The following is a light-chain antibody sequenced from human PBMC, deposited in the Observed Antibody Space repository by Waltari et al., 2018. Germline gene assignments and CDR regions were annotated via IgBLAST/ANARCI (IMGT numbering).Light chain of an antibody. V-gene: IGLV2-11*01. CDR2: DVS. J-gene: IGLJ3*02. CDR3: CSFAGSVYIWV. Sequence: QSALTQPRSVSGSTGQSVTISCTGTRSDVGGYNYVSWYQQHPGTAPKLMIYDVSKRPSGVPDRFSGSKSGNTASLTISGLQTEDEADYFCCSFAGSVYIWVFGGGTKLTVL. CDR1: RSDVGGYNY.